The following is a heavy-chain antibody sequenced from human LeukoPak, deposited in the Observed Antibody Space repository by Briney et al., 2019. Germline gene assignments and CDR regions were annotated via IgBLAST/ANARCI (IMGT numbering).Heavy chain of an antibody. D-gene: IGHD3-22*01. Sequence: PSETLSLTCTVSGGSISSSSYYWGWIRQPPGKGLEWIGSIYYSGSTYYNPSLKGRVTISVDTSKNQFSLKLSSVTAADTAVYYCARTYYYDSYYFDYWGQGTLVTVSS. CDR3: ARTYYYDSYYFDY. J-gene: IGHJ4*02. CDR1: GGSISSSSYY. CDR2: IYYSGST. V-gene: IGHV4-39*01.